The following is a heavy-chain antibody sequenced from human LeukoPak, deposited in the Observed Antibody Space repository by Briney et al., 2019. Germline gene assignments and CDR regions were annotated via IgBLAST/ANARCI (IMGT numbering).Heavy chain of an antibody. CDR3: ARVDDFWSGFPDY. CDR1: GRSISSYY. J-gene: IGHJ4*02. V-gene: IGHV4-59*01. Sequence: SETLSLTCTVSGRSISSYYWSWIRQPPGKGLEWIGYIYYSGSTNYNPSLKSRVTISVDTSKNQFSLKLSSVTAADTAVYYCARVDDFWSGFPDYWGQGTLVTVSS. D-gene: IGHD3-3*01. CDR2: IYYSGST.